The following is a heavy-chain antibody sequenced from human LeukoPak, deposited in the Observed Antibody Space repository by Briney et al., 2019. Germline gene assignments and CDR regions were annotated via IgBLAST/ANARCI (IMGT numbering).Heavy chain of an antibody. Sequence: PGGSLRLSCAASGFTFSSYAMHWVRQAPGKGLEWVAVISYDGSNKYYADSVKGRFTISRDNSKNTLYLQMNSLRAEDTAVYYCARGPNIVVVPAAKWGGHYYYYMDVWGKGTTVTVSS. J-gene: IGHJ6*03. CDR3: ARGPNIVVVPAAKWGGHYYYYMDV. CDR1: GFTFSSYA. D-gene: IGHD2-2*01. V-gene: IGHV3-30*04. CDR2: ISYDGSNK.